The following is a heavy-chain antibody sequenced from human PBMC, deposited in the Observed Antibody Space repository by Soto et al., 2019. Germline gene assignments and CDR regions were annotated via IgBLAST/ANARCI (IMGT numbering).Heavy chain of an antibody. CDR1: GFTFSSYA. D-gene: IGHD3-3*01. Sequence: GGSLRLSCAASGFTFSSYAMSWVRQAPGKGLEWVSAISGSGGGTYYADSVKGRFTISRDNSKNTLYLQMNSLRAEDTAVYYCAKDLRITIFGVAPEYFQHWGQGTLVTVSS. CDR2: ISGSGGGT. V-gene: IGHV3-23*01. CDR3: AKDLRITIFGVAPEYFQH. J-gene: IGHJ1*01.